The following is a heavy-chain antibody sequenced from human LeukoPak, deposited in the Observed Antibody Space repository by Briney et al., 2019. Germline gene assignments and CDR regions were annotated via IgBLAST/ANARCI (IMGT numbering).Heavy chain of an antibody. CDR3: ARHPSAMANFDC. D-gene: IGHD2-2*01. V-gene: IGHV4-59*08. CDR2: IFYSGST. CDR1: GGSISSYY. Sequence: SETLSLTCTVSGGSISSYYWSWIRQSSGRGLEWIGYIFYSGSTNYNPSLRSRVTMSVVTSKNQFSLNLRSVTAADTAVYYCARHPSAMANFDCWGQGTLVTVSS. J-gene: IGHJ4*02.